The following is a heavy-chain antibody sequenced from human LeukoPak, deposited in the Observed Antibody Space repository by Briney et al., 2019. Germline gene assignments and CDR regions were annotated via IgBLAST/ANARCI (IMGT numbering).Heavy chain of an antibody. J-gene: IGHJ6*04. V-gene: IGHV4-30-2*01. CDR2: IYHSGST. D-gene: IGHD1-1*01. Sequence: SQTLSLTGALSGGSNSSGGYSWSWIRQPPGKGLEWIGYIYHSGSTYYNPSLKSRVTISVDRSKNQFSLKLSSVTAADTAVYYCARGYEGNYYYYYGMDVWGKGTTVTVSS. CDR3: ARGYEGNYYYYYGMDV. CDR1: GGSNSSGGYS.